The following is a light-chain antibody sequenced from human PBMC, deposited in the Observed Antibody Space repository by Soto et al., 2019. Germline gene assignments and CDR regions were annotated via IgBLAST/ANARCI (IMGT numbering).Light chain of an antibody. Sequence: DIQMTQSPSTLSASVGDRVTITCRASQSISSWLAWYQQKPGKAPKLLIYDASSLESGVPSRFSGSGSGTEFTLTISSLQPDDFATYYGPQYNSYYTFGQGTKLEIK. CDR2: DAS. CDR3: PQYNSYYT. J-gene: IGKJ2*01. CDR1: QSISSW. V-gene: IGKV1-5*01.